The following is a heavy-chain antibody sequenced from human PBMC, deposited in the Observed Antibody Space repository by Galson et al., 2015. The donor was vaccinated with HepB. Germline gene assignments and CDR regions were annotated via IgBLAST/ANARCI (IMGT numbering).Heavy chain of an antibody. V-gene: IGHV1-2*02. CDR1: GYTFNGYY. J-gene: IGHJ6*02. CDR3: AREGRYGMDV. Sequence: SVKVSCKASGYTFNGYYLHWVRQAPGQGLEWMGWINPKSGGPNYAQNFQGRVTMTRDTSISTVYLELSRLTSDDTAVYYCAREGRYGMDVWGQGTTVTVSS. CDR2: INPKSGGP.